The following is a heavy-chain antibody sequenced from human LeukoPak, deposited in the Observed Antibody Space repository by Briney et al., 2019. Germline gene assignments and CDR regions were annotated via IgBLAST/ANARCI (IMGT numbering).Heavy chain of an antibody. V-gene: IGHV3-7*01. CDR1: GFTFSSYW. CDR3: ARGYGDYFDY. Sequence: GGSLRLSCAASGFTFSSYWMSWVRQAPGKGREWVANIKQDGSEKYYVDSVKGRFTISRDNTKNSLYLQMNSMRAEDTAVYYCARGYGDYFDYWGQGTLVTVSA. CDR2: IKQDGSEK. J-gene: IGHJ4*02. D-gene: IGHD4-17*01.